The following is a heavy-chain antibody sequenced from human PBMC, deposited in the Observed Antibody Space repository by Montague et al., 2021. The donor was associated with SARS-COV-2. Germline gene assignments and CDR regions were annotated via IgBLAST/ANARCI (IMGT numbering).Heavy chain of an antibody. Sequence: SETLSLTCNVSGDSISSSSYYWGWIRQPPGKGLEWIGSICYSGNTYYKPSLKSRVAISVDTSKNQFSLNLRSVTAADTAVYYCGRIGRCGGLDYWGQGTLVTVSS. J-gene: IGHJ4*02. CDR3: GRIGRCGGLDY. CDR1: GDSISSSSYY. CDR2: ICYSGNT. D-gene: IGHD4-23*01. V-gene: IGHV4-39*01.